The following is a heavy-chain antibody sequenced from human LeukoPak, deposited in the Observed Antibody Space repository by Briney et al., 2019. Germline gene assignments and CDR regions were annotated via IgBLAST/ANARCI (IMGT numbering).Heavy chain of an antibody. Sequence: GGPLRLSCAASGFTFSSYVMSWVRQAPGKGLEWVSSMSRSGDSTYYADSAKGRFTISRDNSKNTLYLQMNSLRAEDTALYYFAKQGDYGYYVWFGPWGKGTLVTVS. CDR1: GFTFSSYV. CDR2: MSRSGDST. V-gene: IGHV3-23*01. J-gene: IGHJ5*02. D-gene: IGHD4-17*01. CDR3: AKQGDYGYYVWFGP.